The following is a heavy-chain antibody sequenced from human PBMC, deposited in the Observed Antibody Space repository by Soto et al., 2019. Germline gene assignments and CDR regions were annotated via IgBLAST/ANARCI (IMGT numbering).Heavy chain of an antibody. D-gene: IGHD2-21*01. CDR1: GYTFTSYG. J-gene: IGHJ5*02. CDR2: ISAYNGNT. V-gene: IGHV1-18*04. CDR3: ARALLAYPIRNWFDP. Sequence: ASVKVSCKASGYTFTSYGISWVRQAPGQGLEWMGWISAYNGNTNYAQKLQGRGTMTTDTSTSTAYMELRSLRSDDTAVYYCARALLAYPIRNWFDPWGQGTLVTVSS.